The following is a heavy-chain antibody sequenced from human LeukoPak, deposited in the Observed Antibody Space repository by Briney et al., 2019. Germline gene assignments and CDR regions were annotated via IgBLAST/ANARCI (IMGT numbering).Heavy chain of an antibody. V-gene: IGHV1-2*02. J-gene: IGHJ4*02. CDR1: GYTFTGYY. CDR3: ARVNNYYDSSGYLYYFDN. D-gene: IGHD3-22*01. Sequence: ASVKVSCKASGYTFTGYYIHWVRQAPGQGLEWMGWSNPNSGGTNTAQKFQGRVTMTRDTSLSTAYMELSRLRSDDTAVYYCARVNNYYDSSGYLYYFDNWGQGTLVTVSS. CDR2: SNPNSGGT.